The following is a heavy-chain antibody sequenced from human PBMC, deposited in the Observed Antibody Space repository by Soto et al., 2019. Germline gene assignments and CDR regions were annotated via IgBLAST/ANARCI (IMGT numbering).Heavy chain of an antibody. Sequence: QVQLQESGAGLVKPSETLSLTCTVSGGSIDNYYWSWIRQPPGRGLEWIGLIHSSGSSNYNPSVKSRVTIYAETSRTQVSLKLTSVTNAGTAVYYCASGGNGGRTTVNTYAVWGQGTMVTVS. J-gene: IGHJ4*02. V-gene: IGHV4-59*01. CDR1: GGSIDNYY. D-gene: IGHD4-17*01. CDR3: ASGGNGGRTTVNTYAV. CDR2: IHSSGSS.